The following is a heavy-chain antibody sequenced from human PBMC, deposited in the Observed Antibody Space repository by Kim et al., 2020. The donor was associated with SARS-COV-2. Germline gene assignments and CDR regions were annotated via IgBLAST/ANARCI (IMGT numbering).Heavy chain of an antibody. J-gene: IGHJ5*02. D-gene: IGHD1-26*01. CDR2: IYYSGST. CDR1: GGSISSYY. Sequence: SETLSLTCTVSGGSISSYYWSWIRQPPGKGLEWIGYIYYSGSTNYNPSLKSRVTISVDTSKNQFSLKLSSVTAADTAVYYCARENNSGSYPGGGWFDPWGQGTLVTVSS. CDR3: ARENNSGSYPGGGWFDP. V-gene: IGHV4-59*01.